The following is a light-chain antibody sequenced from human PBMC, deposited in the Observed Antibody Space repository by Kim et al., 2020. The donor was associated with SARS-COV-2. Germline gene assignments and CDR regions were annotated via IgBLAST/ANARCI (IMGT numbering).Light chain of an antibody. J-gene: IGKJ3*01. CDR3: QQYYSYPPT. V-gene: IGKV1-8*01. CDR2: AAS. CDR1: QGISSY. Sequence: AYTGDKVTITCRASQGISSYLAGYQQKPGKAPKLLIYAASTLQSGVPSRFSGSGSGTDFTLTISCLQSEDFATYYCQQYYSYPPTFGPGTKVDIK.